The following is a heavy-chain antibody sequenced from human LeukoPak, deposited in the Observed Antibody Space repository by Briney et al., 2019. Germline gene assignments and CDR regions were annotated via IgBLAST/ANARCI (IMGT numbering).Heavy chain of an antibody. Sequence: GGSLRLSCAVSGLTLSNYWMNWVRQAPGKGLEWVANINPDGGEERYVDSVKGRFVISRDNAKNSLYLQMNSLRAEDTAVYFCANDLRLGGRGPENWGQGILVTVSS. V-gene: IGHV3-7*02. CDR3: ANDLRLGGRGPEN. J-gene: IGHJ4*02. CDR1: GLTLSNYW. CDR2: INPDGGEE. D-gene: IGHD3-16*01.